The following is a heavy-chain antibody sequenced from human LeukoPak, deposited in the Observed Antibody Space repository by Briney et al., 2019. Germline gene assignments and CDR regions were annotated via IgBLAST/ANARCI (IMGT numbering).Heavy chain of an antibody. V-gene: IGHV4-4*08. CDR2: IDNSGST. CDR3: ASGAGWLIDY. D-gene: IGHD6-19*01. J-gene: IGHJ4*02. CDR1: GGHIDSVY. Sequence: SETLSLTCSVSGGHIDSVYWNWIRQPPGKGLEWIGYIDNSGSTKYDPSLQSRITMSRDTSKKQFSLKLTSVTAADTAMYYCASGAGWLIDYWGQGTLVSVSS.